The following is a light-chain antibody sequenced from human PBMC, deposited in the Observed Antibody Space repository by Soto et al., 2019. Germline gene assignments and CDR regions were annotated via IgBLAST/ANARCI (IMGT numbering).Light chain of an antibody. CDR1: QSVSSY. V-gene: IGKV3-11*01. CDR2: DAS. Sequence: EIVLTQFPATLSLSPGERATLSCRASQSVSSYFAWYQKKPVQPPRLLXSDASDRATGIPAKFSGGGSGTDFNITISSLDPEDSAVYYCQQRSNWPLGTFGQGTKVDIK. J-gene: IGKJ1*01. CDR3: QQRSNWPLGT.